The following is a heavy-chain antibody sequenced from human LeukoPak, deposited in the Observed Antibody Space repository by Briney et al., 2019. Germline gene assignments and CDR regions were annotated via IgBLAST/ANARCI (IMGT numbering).Heavy chain of an antibody. Sequence: SETLSLTCTVSGGSISSYYWSWIRQPAGKGLEWIGRIYTSGGTNYNPSLKSRVTMSVDTSENQFSLKLSSVTAADTAVYYCARDGSTTAVGYWYFDLWGRGTLVTVSS. V-gene: IGHV4-4*07. CDR1: GGSISSYY. CDR3: ARDGSTTAVGYWYFDL. J-gene: IGHJ2*01. CDR2: IYTSGGT. D-gene: IGHD1-26*01.